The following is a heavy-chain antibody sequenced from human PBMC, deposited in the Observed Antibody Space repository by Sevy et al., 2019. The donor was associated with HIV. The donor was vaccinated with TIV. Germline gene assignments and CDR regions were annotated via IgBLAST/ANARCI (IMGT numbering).Heavy chain of an antibody. V-gene: IGHV3-74*01. D-gene: IGHD3-22*01. Sequence: GGSLRLSCAASGFSLSNYWVHWVRQVPGKGLVWVSRINGDGSNTIYADSVKGRFTISRDNAKNTVYLQMKSLRAEDTAFYYCAREAVEVRTGPGDYDYGMDVWGQGTTVTVSS. CDR3: AREAVEVRTGPGDYDYGMDV. CDR1: GFSLSNYW. CDR2: INGDGSNT. J-gene: IGHJ6*02.